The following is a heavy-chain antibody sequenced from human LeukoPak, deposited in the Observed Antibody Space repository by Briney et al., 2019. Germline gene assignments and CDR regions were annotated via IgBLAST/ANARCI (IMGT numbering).Heavy chain of an antibody. J-gene: IGHJ6*03. V-gene: IGHV3-11*06. CDR1: GFTFSDYY. Sequence: GGSLRLSCAASGFTFSDYYMSWIRQAPGKGLEWVSVKGRFTISRGNAKNSLYLQMNSLRAEDTAVYYCARVGPWVNPDYYYYYMDVWGKGTTVTVSS. D-gene: IGHD1-14*01. CDR3: ARVGPWVNPDYYYYYMDV.